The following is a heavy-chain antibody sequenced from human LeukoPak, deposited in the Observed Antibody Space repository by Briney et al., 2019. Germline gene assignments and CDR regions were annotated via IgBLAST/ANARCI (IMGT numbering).Heavy chain of an antibody. D-gene: IGHD2-2*01. J-gene: IGHJ4*02. V-gene: IGHV3-7*03. CDR3: AAAAAPLYYFHY. CDR1: GFTFSSYW. Sequence: GGSLKLSCAASGFTFSSYWMSWVRQAPGKGLEWVANIKQDGSEKYYVDSVKGRFTISRDNAKNSLYLQMNSLRAEDTAVYYCAAAAAPLYYFHYWGQGTLVTVSS. CDR2: IKQDGSEK.